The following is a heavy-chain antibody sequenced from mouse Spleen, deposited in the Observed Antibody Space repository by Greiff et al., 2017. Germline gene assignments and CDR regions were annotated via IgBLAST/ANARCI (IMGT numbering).Heavy chain of an antibody. V-gene: IGHV5-9*04. CDR1: GFTFSTYA. CDR3: ARHGDYGGFDY. J-gene: IGHJ2*01. CDR2: ISSGGGNT. D-gene: IGHD2-4*01. Sequence: DVKLVESGGGLVKLGGSLKLSCAASGFTFSTYAMSWVRQTPEKRLEWVATISSGGGNTYYPDSVKGRFTISRDNAKNTLYLQMSSLKSEDTAMYYCARHGDYGGFDYWGQGTTLTVSS.